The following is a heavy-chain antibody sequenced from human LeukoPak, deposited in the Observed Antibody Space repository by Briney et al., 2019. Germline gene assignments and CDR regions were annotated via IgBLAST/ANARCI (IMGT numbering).Heavy chain of an antibody. Sequence: GASVKVSCKASGYTFTGYYMHWVRQAPGQGLEWMGWINPNSGGTNYAQKFQGRVTMTRHTSISTAYMELSRLRSDDTAVYYCARDPSSSAGNWFDPWGQGTLVTVSS. J-gene: IGHJ5*02. CDR2: INPNSGGT. V-gene: IGHV1-2*02. D-gene: IGHD6-6*01. CDR3: ARDPSSSAGNWFDP. CDR1: GYTFTGYY.